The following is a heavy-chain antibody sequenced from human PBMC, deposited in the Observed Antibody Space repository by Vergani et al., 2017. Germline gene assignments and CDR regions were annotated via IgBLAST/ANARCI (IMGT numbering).Heavy chain of an antibody. CDR2: ISSSSSTI. J-gene: IGHJ5*02. CDR1: GFTFSSYS. Sequence: VQLVESGGGLVKPGGSLRLSCAASGFTFSSYSMNWVRQAPGKGLEWVSSISSSSSTIYYADSVKGRFTISRDNAKNSLYLQMNSLRAEDTAVYYCARVKGNNWFDPWGQGTLVTVSS. D-gene: IGHD3-10*01. CDR3: ARVKGNNWFDP. V-gene: IGHV3-21*01.